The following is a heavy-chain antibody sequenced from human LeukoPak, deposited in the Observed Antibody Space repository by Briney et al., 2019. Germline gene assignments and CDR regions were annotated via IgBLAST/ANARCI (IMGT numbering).Heavy chain of an antibody. Sequence: PSETLSLTCTVSGGSISSGSYYWRWIRQPAGKGLEWIGRIYTSGSTNYNPSLKSRVTISVDTSKNQFSLKLSSVTAADTAVYYCARVPPAGGDYAGWGQGALVTVSS. V-gene: IGHV4-61*02. D-gene: IGHD4-17*01. CDR1: GGSISSGSYY. J-gene: IGHJ4*02. CDR3: ARVPPAGGDYAG. CDR2: IYTSGST.